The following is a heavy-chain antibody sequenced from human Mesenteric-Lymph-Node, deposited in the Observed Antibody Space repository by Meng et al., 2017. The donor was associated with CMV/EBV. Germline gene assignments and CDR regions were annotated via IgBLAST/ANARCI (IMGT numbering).Heavy chain of an antibody. V-gene: IGHV3-30*02. CDR2: IRYDGSNK. CDR1: GFTFSSYA. CDR3: AKGRATTTYDYFDY. J-gene: IGHJ4*02. Sequence: GGSLRLSCAASGFTFSSYAMSWVRQAPGKGLEWVAFIRYDGSNKYYADSVKGRFTISRDNSKNTLYLQMNSLRAEDTAVYYCAKGRATTTYDYFDYWGQGTLVTVSS. D-gene: IGHD1-14*01.